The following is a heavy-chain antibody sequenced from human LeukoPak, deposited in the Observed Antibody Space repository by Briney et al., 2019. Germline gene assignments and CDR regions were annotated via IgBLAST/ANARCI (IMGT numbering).Heavy chain of an antibody. D-gene: IGHD3-9*01. CDR2: IYYSGST. CDR1: GGSISSSSYY. J-gene: IGHJ4*02. Sequence: SEILSLTCTVSGGSISSSSYYWGWIRQPPGKGLEWIGSIYYSGSTYYNPSLKSRVTISVDTSKNQFSLKLSSVTAADTAVYYCARSYDILIGYYPNWGQGTLVTVSS. V-gene: IGHV4-39*01. CDR3: ARSYDILIGYYPN.